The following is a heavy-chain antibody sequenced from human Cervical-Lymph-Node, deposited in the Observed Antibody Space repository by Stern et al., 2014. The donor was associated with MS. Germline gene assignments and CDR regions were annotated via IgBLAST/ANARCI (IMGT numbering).Heavy chain of an antibody. Sequence: QLQLQESGPGLVKPSETLSLTCTASGGSISTNYWSWIRQPPGKGLEWIGYISDSGRTNYNPSLKSRVTISVDTSKNQFSLRLNSVTAADTAVYYCARDRQLLDYGMDVWGQGTTVTVSS. J-gene: IGHJ6*02. D-gene: IGHD1-26*01. CDR1: GGSISTNY. CDR2: ISDSGRT. V-gene: IGHV4-59*01. CDR3: ARDRQLLDYGMDV.